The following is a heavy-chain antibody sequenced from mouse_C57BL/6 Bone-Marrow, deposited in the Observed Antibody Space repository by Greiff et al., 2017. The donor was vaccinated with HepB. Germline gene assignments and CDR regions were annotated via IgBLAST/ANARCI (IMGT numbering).Heavy chain of an antibody. V-gene: IGHV1-15*01. Sequence: QVQLQQSGAELVRPGASVTLSCKASGYTFTDYEMHWVKQTPVHGLEWIGAIDPETGGTAYNQKFKGKAILTADKSSSTAYMELRSLTSEDSAVYYCTRPSTMITTYFDVWGTGTTVTVSS. D-gene: IGHD2-4*01. CDR3: TRPSTMITTYFDV. CDR1: GYTFTDYE. CDR2: IDPETGGT. J-gene: IGHJ1*03.